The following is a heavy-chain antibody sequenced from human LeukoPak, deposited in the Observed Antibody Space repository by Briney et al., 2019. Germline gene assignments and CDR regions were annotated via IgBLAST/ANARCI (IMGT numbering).Heavy chain of an antibody. J-gene: IGHJ4*02. D-gene: IGHD3-16*01. CDR2: IHSSGMT. CDR3: AGGRGWLIDY. Sequence: SETLSLTCTVSGGSINGFFWSWIRQAAGEGLEWIGRIHSSGMTNYNPSLKSRVTLSLDTSKNQFSLKLTSVTAADTAVYYCAGGRGWLIDYWGQGTLVTVSS. V-gene: IGHV4-4*07. CDR1: GGSINGFF.